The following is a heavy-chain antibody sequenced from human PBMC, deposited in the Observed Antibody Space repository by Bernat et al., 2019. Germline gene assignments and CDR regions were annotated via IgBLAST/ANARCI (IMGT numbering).Heavy chain of an antibody. Sequence: QVQLVESGGGVVQPGRSLRLSCAASVFTFSSYAMHWVRQAPGTGLEWVGVIWYDGSNKYNADTVKGRFTISRDNSKNTLYLQMNSLRAEDTAVYYCARDFGSAYSGSYYLTYDYWDQGTLVTVSS. CDR2: IWYDGSNK. CDR1: VFTFSSYA. J-gene: IGHJ4*02. CDR3: ARDFGSAYSGSYYLTYDY. V-gene: IGHV3-33*01. D-gene: IGHD1-26*01.